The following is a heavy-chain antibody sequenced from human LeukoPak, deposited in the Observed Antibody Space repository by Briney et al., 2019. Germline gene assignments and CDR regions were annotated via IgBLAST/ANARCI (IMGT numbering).Heavy chain of an antibody. D-gene: IGHD6-13*01. J-gene: IGHJ4*02. CDR3: AKDGALYSSNWYYFDY. Sequence: GGSLRIPCAASGFTFDDYAMHWVRQAPGKGLEWVSGISWNSGSIGYADSVKGRFTISRDNAKNSLYLQMNSLRAEDTALYYCAKDGALYSSNWYYFDYWGQGTLVTVSS. CDR2: ISWNSGSI. CDR1: GFTFDDYA. V-gene: IGHV3-9*01.